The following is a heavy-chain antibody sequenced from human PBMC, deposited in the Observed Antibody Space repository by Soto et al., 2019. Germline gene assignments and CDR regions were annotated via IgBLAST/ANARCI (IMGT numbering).Heavy chain of an antibody. D-gene: IGHD3-3*01. Sequence: QLHLVQSGAVVKKPGASVTVSCSASGYPVTAYYMHWVRQAPGRGLEWMGGVNPATGAAKYTQTCQARVTRARDSAKRTDIMELSGLTSEDTAVFSFARGGGVGVAGSAAFDMWGQGTLVTVSS. CDR2: VNPATGAA. J-gene: IGHJ3*02. CDR3: ARGGGVGVAGSAAFDM. V-gene: IGHV1-2*02. CDR1: GYPVTAYY.